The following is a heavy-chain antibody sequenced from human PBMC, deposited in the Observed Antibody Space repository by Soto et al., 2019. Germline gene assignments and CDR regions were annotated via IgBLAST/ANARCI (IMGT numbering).Heavy chain of an antibody. V-gene: IGHV3-74*01. CDR1: GGSLTRYW. J-gene: IGHJ6*02. CDR2: INSDGSST. CDR3: ARVSTGPTPYYYYGMDV. D-gene: IGHD1-1*01. Sequence: TGLPLTEYCGAAGGSLTRYWPHRVRQTTGKGPVWVSRINSDGSSTSYADSVKGRFTISRDNAKNTLYLQMNSLRAEDTAVYYCARVSTGPTPYYYYGMDVWGQGTTVTVSS.